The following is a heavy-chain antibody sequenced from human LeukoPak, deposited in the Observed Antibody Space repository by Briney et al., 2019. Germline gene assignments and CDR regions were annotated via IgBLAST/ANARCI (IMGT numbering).Heavy chain of an antibody. CDR3: ARDHMIVGAYNWFDP. J-gene: IGHJ5*02. V-gene: IGHV3-21*01. CDR2: ISSSSSYI. CDR1: GFTFSSYA. Sequence: PGGSLRLSCAASGFTFSSYAMHWVRQAPGKGLEWVSSISSSSSYIYYADSVKGRFTISRDNAKNSLYLQMNSLRAEDTAVYYCARDHMIVGAYNWFDPWGQGTLVTVSS. D-gene: IGHD1-26*01.